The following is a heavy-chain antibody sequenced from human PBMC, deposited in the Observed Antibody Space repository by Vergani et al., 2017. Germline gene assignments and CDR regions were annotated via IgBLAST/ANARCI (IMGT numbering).Heavy chain of an antibody. J-gene: IGHJ3*02. CDR1: GYTFTSYY. Sequence: QVQLVQSGAEVKKSGASVKVSCKASGYTFTSYYMHWVRQAPGQGLEWMGWINPNSGGTNYAQKFQGRVTMTRDTSISTAYMELSRLISDDTAVYYCARGIGGYDSDAFDIWGQGTMVTVSS. V-gene: IGHV1-2*02. CDR2: INPNSGGT. D-gene: IGHD5-12*01. CDR3: ARGIGGYDSDAFDI.